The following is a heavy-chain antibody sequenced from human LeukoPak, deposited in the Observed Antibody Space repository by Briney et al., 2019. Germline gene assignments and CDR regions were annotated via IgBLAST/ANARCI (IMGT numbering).Heavy chain of an antibody. CDR3: ARVYYDFWSGYYTDVYFDY. CDR2: INPNSGGT. CDR1: GYTFTGYY. Sequence: ASVKVPCKASGYTFTGYYMHWVRQAPGQGLEWMGRINPNSGGTNYAQKFQGRVTMTRDTSISTAYMELSRLRSDDTAVYYCARVYYDFWSGYYTDVYFDYWRQGTLVTVSS. D-gene: IGHD3-3*01. J-gene: IGHJ4*02. V-gene: IGHV1-2*06.